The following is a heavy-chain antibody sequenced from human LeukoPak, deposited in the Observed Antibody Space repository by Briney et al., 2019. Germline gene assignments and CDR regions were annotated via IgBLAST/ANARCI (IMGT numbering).Heavy chain of an antibody. J-gene: IGHJ4*02. CDR2: IKSRTDGGTT. V-gene: IGHV3-15*01. CDR1: GCTFSNAW. D-gene: IGHD2-2*01. Sequence: GGSLRLSCAASGCTFSNAWMSWVRQAPGKGLEWVGRIKSRTDGGTTDYAAPVKGRFTISRDDSKNTLYLQMNSLKTEDTAVCFCTTVFQPLGYCSTTGCYPNYWGQGTLVTVSS. CDR3: TTVFQPLGYCSTTGCYPNY.